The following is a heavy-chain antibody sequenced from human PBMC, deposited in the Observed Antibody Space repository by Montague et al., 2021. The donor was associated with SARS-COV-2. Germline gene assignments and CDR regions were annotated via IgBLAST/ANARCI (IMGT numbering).Heavy chain of an antibody. V-gene: IGHV3-23*01. Sequence: SLKGRFTISRDNSRNTLYLQMNSLRAEDTAIYYCAKDREMDYSADYWGQGTLVAASS. D-gene: IGHD5-24*01. CDR3: AKDREMDYSADY. J-gene: IGHJ4*02.